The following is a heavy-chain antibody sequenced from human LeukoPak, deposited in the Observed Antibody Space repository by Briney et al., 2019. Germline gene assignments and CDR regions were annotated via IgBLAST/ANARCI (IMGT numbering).Heavy chain of an antibody. J-gene: IGHJ6*03. CDR1: GYTFSTYG. CDR2: ISGRKGHT. CDR3: ARRGSGYSYGSAFSYYYMDV. D-gene: IGHD5-18*01. V-gene: IGHV1-18*01. Sequence: ASVKVSCKTSGYTFSTYGISWVRQAPGQGLEWMGWISGRKGHTNYAQNLQDRVTMTTDTSTTTAYMELRSLRSDDTAVYYCARRGSGYSYGSAFSYYYMDVWGDGTTVTVS.